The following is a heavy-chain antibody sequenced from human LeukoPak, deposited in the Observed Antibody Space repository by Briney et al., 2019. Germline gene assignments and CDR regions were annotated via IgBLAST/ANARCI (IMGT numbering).Heavy chain of an antibody. CDR2: MNPNSGNT. D-gene: IGHD6-13*01. J-gene: IGHJ6*02. V-gene: IGHV1-8*01. CDR1: GYTFTSYD. Sequence: ASVKVSCKASGYTFTSYDINWVRQATGQGLEWMGWMNPNSGNTGYAQKFQGRVTMTRNTSISTAYMELSSLRSEDTAVYYCARDDSSSWYVYYYYGMDVWGQGTTVTVSS. CDR3: ARDDSSSWYVYYYYGMDV.